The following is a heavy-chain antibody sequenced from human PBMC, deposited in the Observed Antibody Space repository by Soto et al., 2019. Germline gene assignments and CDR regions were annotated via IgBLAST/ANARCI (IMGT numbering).Heavy chain of an antibody. J-gene: IGHJ6*02. D-gene: IGHD4-4*01. CDR2: IIPIFGTA. Sequence: GASVKVSCKASGGTFSSYAISWVRQAPGQGLEWMGGIIPIFGTANYAQKFQGRVTITADESTSTAYMELSSLRSEDTAVYYCARDGTAVTYYYGMDVWGQGTTVTVSS. V-gene: IGHV1-69*13. CDR3: ARDGTAVTYYYGMDV. CDR1: GGTFSSYA.